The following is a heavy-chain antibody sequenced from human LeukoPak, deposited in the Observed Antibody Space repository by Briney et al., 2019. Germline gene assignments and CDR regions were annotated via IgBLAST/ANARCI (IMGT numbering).Heavy chain of an antibody. J-gene: IGHJ4*02. CDR2: IRYGGTNQ. V-gene: IGHV3-30*02. CDR3: AKELTMMV. D-gene: IGHD3-22*01. Sequence: GGSLRLSCAATGFTFRNFGMHWVRQAPGKGLEWVAFIRYGGTNQYYADSVKGRFTISRDNYKNTLYLQMNSLKTEDTAVYYCAKELTMMVWGQGVLVTVSS. CDR1: GFTFRNFG.